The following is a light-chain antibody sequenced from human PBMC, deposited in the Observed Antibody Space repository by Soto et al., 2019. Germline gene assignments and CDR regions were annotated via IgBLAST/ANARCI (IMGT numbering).Light chain of an antibody. Sequence: QSALTQPPSASGSPGQSVTISCTGTSSDVGNYNYVSWYQQHPGKAPKLMIYEVSNRPSGVSNRFSGSKSGNTASLTISGLQAEDEADYYCSSYSSRSVYLFGSGTKVTVL. CDR1: SSDVGNYNY. CDR3: SSYSSRSVYL. J-gene: IGLJ1*01. CDR2: EVS. V-gene: IGLV2-14*01.